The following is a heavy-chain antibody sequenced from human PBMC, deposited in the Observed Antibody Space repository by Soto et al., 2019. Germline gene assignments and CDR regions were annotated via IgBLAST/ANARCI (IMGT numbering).Heavy chain of an antibody. J-gene: IGHJ5*02. CDR3: ARHKSGSDWLDP. D-gene: IGHD2-15*01. CDR2: MFYSGAT. CDR1: GGSISDISYC. V-gene: IGHV4-39*01. Sequence: PSETLSLTCTVSGGSISDISYCWGWIRQPPGKGLQWIGCMFYSGATYCNPSLKNRVTLSVDTSNNEFSLKLVSVTAPDTAVYYCARHKSGSDWLDPWGHGTLVTVSS.